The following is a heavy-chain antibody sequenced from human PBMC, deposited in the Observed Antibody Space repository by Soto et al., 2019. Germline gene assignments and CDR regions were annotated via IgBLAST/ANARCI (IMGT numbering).Heavy chain of an antibody. J-gene: IGHJ4*02. V-gene: IGHV2-5*02. Sequence: QITLKESGPTLVKPTQTLTLTCTISGFSLSTSGVGVGWIRQPPVKALDWLALIYWDGDKRYRPSLKSRLTITKDTSKIQVVLTMTNMAPVDTSTYYCVRLLWFGELTWGQGTLVTVSS. CDR2: IYWDGDK. D-gene: IGHD3-10*01. CDR1: GFSLSTSGVG. CDR3: VRLLWFGELT.